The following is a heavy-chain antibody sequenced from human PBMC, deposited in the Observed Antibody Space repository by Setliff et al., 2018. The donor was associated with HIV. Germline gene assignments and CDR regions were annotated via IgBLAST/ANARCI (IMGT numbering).Heavy chain of an antibody. CDR1: GFTFSRYE. Sequence: GGSLRLSCAASGFTFSRYEMHWVRQAPGKGLEWLSYISSSGSPIYYADSVKGRFMFSRDTTKTSFYLQMNSLRAEDTVVYYCTRGEDWGQGTLVTVSS. J-gene: IGHJ4*02. D-gene: IGHD1-26*01. V-gene: IGHV3-48*03. CDR2: ISSSGSPI. CDR3: TRGED.